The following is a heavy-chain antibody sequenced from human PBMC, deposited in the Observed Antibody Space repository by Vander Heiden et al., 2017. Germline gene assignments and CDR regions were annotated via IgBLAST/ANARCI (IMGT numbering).Heavy chain of an antibody. CDR3: TRDRKRGYSYGGGGY. Sequence: EVQLVESGGGLVKPGRSLRLSCTASGFTFGDSAMSWFRQAPGKGLEWVGFIRSKAYGGTTEYAASVKGRFTISRDDSKSIAYLQMNSLKTEDTAVYYCTRDRKRGYSYGGGGYWGQGTLVTVSS. CDR1: GFTFGDSA. J-gene: IGHJ4*02. CDR2: IRSKAYGGTT. D-gene: IGHD5-18*01. V-gene: IGHV3-49*05.